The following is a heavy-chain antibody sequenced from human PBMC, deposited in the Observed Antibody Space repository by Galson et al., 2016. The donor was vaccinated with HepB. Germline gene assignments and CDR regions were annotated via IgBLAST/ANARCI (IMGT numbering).Heavy chain of an antibody. J-gene: IGHJ6*02. CDR3: ARHAPRAYSGYDYPPEGPPYYYSGLDV. V-gene: IGHV4-39*01. CDR1: GGSIRTSTYY. CDR2: IYFTGST. D-gene: IGHD5-12*01. Sequence: SETLSLTCTVSGGSIRTSTYYWGWIRQPPGKGLEWIGSIYFTGSTYYNPSLKSRVTISVDTSKNQFSLRLSSVTAADTAVYYCARHAPRAYSGYDYPPEGPPYYYSGLDVWGQGTTVTVSS.